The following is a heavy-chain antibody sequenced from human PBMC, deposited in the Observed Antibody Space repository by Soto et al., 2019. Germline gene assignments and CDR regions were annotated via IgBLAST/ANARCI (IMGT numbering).Heavy chain of an antibody. CDR3: ARRASR. V-gene: IGHV3-48*03. J-gene: IGHJ3*01. D-gene: IGHD1-26*01. Sequence: EVQLVESGGGLVHPGGSLRLSCAVSGFTFSSSEMYWVRQAPGKGLEWISYIHPSGQPIFYADSVKGRFTISRDNANNSLCLQMNSLRAEDTAVYYCARRASRWGQGTMVTVSS. CDR2: IHPSGQPI. CDR1: GFTFSSSE.